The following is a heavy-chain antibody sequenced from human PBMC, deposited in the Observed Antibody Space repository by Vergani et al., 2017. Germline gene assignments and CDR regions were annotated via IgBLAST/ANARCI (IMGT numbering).Heavy chain of an antibody. Sequence: QVQLVESGGGVVQPGRSLRLSCAASGFTFSTFGMHWVRQAPGKGLEWVAVISYDGSNQYYADSVKGRFTISRDNSKNTLYLQMNSLRAEDAAVYYCAKDYNDFWSGFLRARYVWGKGTTVAVSS. D-gene: IGHD3-3*01. J-gene: IGHJ6*04. CDR1: GFTFSTFG. CDR3: AKDYNDFWSGFLRARYV. V-gene: IGHV3-30*18. CDR2: ISYDGSNQ.